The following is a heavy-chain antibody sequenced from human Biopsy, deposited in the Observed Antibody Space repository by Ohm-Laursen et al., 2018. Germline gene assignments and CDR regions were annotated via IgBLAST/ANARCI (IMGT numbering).Heavy chain of an antibody. V-gene: IGHV3-21*06. CDR2: ISRSVSHI. Sequence: SLRLSCAASGFNFDDWYMGWVRQAPGKGLEWVSSISRSVSHILYAETLKGRFTSSRDNAKNSVYLQMNSLRVEDTGVYYCARGRTHLLPDHDWFDPWGQGTLVTVSS. CDR1: GFNFDDWY. CDR3: ARGRTHLLPDHDWFDP. J-gene: IGHJ5*02. D-gene: IGHD1-14*01.